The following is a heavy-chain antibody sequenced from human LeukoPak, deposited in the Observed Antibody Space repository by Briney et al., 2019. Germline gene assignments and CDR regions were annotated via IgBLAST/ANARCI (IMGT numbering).Heavy chain of an antibody. D-gene: IGHD1-26*01. CDR2: IYYSGST. CDR3: ARSQSGSYFWNY. Sequence: SETLSLTCTVSGGSISSSSYYWGWIRQPPGKGLEWIGSIYYSGSTYYNPSLKSRVTISVDTSKNQFSLKLSSVTAVDTAVYYCARSQSGSYFWNYWGQGTLVTVSS. CDR1: GGSISSSSYY. J-gene: IGHJ4*02. V-gene: IGHV4-39*07.